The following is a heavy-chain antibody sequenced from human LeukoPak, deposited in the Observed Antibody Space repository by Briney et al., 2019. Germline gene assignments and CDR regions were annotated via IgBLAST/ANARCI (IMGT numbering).Heavy chain of an antibody. Sequence: PGGSLRLSCAASGFTFSSYAMHWVRQAPGKGLEWVAVISYDGSNKYYADSVKGRFTISRDNSKNTLYLQMNSLRAEDTAVYYCAREPATAIGYYYYYMDVWGKGTTVTVSS. CDR3: AREPATAIGYYYYYMDV. J-gene: IGHJ6*03. D-gene: IGHD2-21*02. V-gene: IGHV3-30*04. CDR1: GFTFSSYA. CDR2: ISYDGSNK.